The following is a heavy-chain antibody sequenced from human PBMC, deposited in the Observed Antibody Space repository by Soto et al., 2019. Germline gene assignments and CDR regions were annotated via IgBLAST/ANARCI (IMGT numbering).Heavy chain of an antibody. J-gene: IGHJ6*02. D-gene: IGHD3-3*01. Sequence: QVQLVQSGAEVKKPGSSVKVSCKASGGTFSSYAISWARQAPGQGLEWMGGIIPIFGTANYAQKFQGRVTITADKSTSTAYMELSSLRSEDTAVYYCARGDYDFWSGYVHYGMDVWGQGTKVTVSS. V-gene: IGHV1-69*06. CDR1: GGTFSSYA. CDR2: IIPIFGTA. CDR3: ARGDYDFWSGYVHYGMDV.